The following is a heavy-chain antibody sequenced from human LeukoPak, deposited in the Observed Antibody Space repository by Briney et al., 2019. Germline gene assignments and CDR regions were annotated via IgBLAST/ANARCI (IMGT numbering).Heavy chain of an antibody. D-gene: IGHD3-10*01. J-gene: IGHJ4*02. V-gene: IGHV4/OR15-8*02. CDR1: GVSISSDNW. CDR3: ATRHHSRTYMVPLDS. CDR2: THRSGDA. Sequence: SETLSLTCAVYGVSISSDNWWTWVRQPPGKGLEWIGETHRSGDAKYNPSLNGRVTISMDNSKNQLSLNLISVTAADTAIYFCATRHHSRTYMVPLDSWGQGTLVTVSS.